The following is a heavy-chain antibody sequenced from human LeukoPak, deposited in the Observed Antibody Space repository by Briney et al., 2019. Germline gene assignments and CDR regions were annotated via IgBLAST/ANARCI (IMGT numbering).Heavy chain of an antibody. CDR2: IYTSGST. J-gene: IGHJ3*02. CDR1: GGSISSYY. V-gene: IGHV4-4*07. CDR3: ARKGVTTGAFDI. Sequence: SETLSLTCTVSGGSISSYYCSWIRQPAGKGLEWIGRIYTSGSTNYNPSLKSRVTMSVDTSKNQFSLKLSSVTAADTAVYYCARKGVTTGAFDIWGQGTMVTVSS. D-gene: IGHD4-17*01.